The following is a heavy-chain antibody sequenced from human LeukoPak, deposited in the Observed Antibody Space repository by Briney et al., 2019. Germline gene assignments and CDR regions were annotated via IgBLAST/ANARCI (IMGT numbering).Heavy chain of an antibody. CDR3: AKDTGKDIVVVPAAPRFDY. V-gene: IGHV3-30*02. Sequence: GGSLRLSCAASGFTFSGSAMHWVRQAPGKGLEWVAFIRYDGSNKYYADSVKGRFTISRDNSKNTLYLQMNSLRAEDTAVYYCAKDTGKDIVVVPAAPRFDYWGQGTLVTVSS. CDR1: GFTFSGSA. CDR2: IRYDGSNK. J-gene: IGHJ4*02. D-gene: IGHD2-2*01.